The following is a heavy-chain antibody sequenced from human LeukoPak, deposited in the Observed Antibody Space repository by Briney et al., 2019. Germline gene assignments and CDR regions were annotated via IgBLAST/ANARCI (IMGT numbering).Heavy chain of an antibody. V-gene: IGHV1-24*01. CDR3: ATSRVVYSRVDY. CDR1: GYTLTELS. D-gene: IGHD2-15*01. J-gene: IGHJ4*02. CDR2: FDPEEGET. Sequence: ASVKVSCKVSGYTLTELSMHWVRQAPGKGLEWMGGFDPEEGETIYAQKFQGRVTMTEDTSTDTAYMELSSLRSEDTAVYYCATSRVVYSRVDYWGQGTLVTVSS.